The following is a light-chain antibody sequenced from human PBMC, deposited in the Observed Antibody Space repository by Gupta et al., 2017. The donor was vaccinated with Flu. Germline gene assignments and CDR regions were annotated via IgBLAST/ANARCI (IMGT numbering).Light chain of an antibody. CDR1: SGSIASNY. V-gene: IGLV6-57*01. J-gene: IGLJ2*01. CDR2: EDN. CDR3: QAYEV. Sequence: FLLTQPHSVSESPGKTVTPSCTRSSGSIASNYVQWYQQRPGTSPTNVIDEDNHRPAGVPDRFSGSSDSSANSASRTINGMKTEDEADDYCQAYEVFGGGTKLTVL.